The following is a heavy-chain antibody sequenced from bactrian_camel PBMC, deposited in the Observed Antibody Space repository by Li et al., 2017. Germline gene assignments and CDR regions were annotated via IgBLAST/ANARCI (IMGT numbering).Heavy chain of an antibody. CDR1: GFTYSSGSC. CDR3: AARRGYCNNWDSTY. Sequence: HVQLVESGGGTVQAGGSLKVSCTASGFTYSSGSCMAWFRQAPGKERERVATIYRDNGYTSYADSVKGRFTISRDNAQKRMYLQMTSLKPEDTAMYYCAARRGYCNNWDSTYWGQGTQVTVS. D-gene: IGHD2*01. V-gene: IGHV3S6*01. J-gene: IGHJ4*01. CDR2: IYRDNGYT.